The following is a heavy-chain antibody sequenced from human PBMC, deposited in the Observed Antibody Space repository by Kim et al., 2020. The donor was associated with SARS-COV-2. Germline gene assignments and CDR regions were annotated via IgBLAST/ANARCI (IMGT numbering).Heavy chain of an antibody. Sequence: SETLSLTCTVSGGSISSYYWSWIRQPPGKGLEWIGYIYYSGSTNYNPSLKSRVTISVDTSKNQFSLKLSSVTTADTAVYYCARHGLYYYDSSGYFGENWFDPWGQGTLVTVSS. J-gene: IGHJ5*02. CDR2: IYYSGST. V-gene: IGHV4-59*08. CDR1: GGSISSYY. D-gene: IGHD3-22*01. CDR3: ARHGLYYYDSSGYFGENWFDP.